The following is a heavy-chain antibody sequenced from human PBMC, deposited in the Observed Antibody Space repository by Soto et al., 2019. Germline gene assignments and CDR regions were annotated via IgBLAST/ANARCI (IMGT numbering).Heavy chain of an antibody. D-gene: IGHD2-15*01. J-gene: IGHJ4*01. CDR3: ARAHAPTLPFDY. CDR1: GGSMRNVY. CDR2: IFHSGNA. Sequence: TSETLSLTCTVSGGSMRNVYWSWIRQPPGKRLEWIGFIFHSGNANYNPSLKSRVTISIDTSKSQFSLSLDSVTAADTAVYFCARAHAPTLPFDYWGLGTLVTVSS. V-gene: IGHV4-59*01.